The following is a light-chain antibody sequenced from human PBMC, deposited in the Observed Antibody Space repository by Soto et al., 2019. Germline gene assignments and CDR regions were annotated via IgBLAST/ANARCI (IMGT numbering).Light chain of an antibody. V-gene: IGLV2-14*01. Sequence: QSALTQPASVSGSPGQSITISCTGTSSDVGGYNYVSWYQQHPGKAPKLMIYEVSNRPSGVSNSFAGSKSGNTASLTISGLQAEDEADYYCSSYTSSSTLVFGTGTKLTVL. CDR1: SSDVGGYNY. J-gene: IGLJ1*01. CDR2: EVS. CDR3: SSYTSSSTLV.